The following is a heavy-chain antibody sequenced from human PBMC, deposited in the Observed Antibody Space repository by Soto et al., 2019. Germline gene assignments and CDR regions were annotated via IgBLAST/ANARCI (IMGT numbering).Heavy chain of an antibody. Sequence: SVKVSCKVSGYTLTELSMHWVRQAPGKGLEWMGGFDPEDGETIHAQKFQGRVTMTEDTSTDTAYMELSSLRSEDTAVYYCATSCSSTSCYWWFDYWRQGTQVPVS. CDR1: GYTLTELS. D-gene: IGHD2-2*01. J-gene: IGHJ4*02. V-gene: IGHV1-24*01. CDR2: FDPEDGET. CDR3: ATSCSSTSCYWWFDY.